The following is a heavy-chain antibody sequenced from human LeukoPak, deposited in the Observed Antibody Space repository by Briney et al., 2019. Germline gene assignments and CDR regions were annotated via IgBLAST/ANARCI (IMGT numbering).Heavy chain of an antibody. CDR2: VHLDGRT. Sequence: SGPTLVKPSETLSLTCGVSGGSVSSTNWWTWIRQPPGKGLEWIGDVHLDGRTNFNPSLQSRLTMSVDLSENHVSLKLTSVTAADTAVYYCAREGGFYRPLDYSGQGTLVTVSS. V-gene: IGHV4-4*02. CDR1: GGSVSSTNW. J-gene: IGHJ4*02. CDR3: AREGGFYRPLDY. D-gene: IGHD6-25*01.